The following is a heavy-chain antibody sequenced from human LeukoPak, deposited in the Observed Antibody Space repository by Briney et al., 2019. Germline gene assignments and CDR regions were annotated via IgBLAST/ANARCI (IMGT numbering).Heavy chain of an antibody. D-gene: IGHD2-2*01. CDR3: AKVPAAYYFDY. CDR2: ISGSGGST. V-gene: IGHV3-23*01. Sequence: GGSLRLSCAASGLTFRSYAMSWVRQAPGKGLEWVSAISGSGGSTYYADSVKGRFTISRDNSKNTLYLQMNSLRAEDTAVYYCAKVPAAYYFDYWGLGTLVTVSS. J-gene: IGHJ4*02. CDR1: GLTFRSYA.